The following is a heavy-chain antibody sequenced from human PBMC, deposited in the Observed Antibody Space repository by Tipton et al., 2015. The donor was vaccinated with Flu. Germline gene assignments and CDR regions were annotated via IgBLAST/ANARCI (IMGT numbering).Heavy chain of an antibody. J-gene: IGHJ5*02. CDR3: ARRDYSNYVSEPKNWFDP. CDR2: IFHSGDA. CDR1: GDSIRSSDYY. V-gene: IGHV4-38-2*01. Sequence: TLSLTCAVSGDSIRSSDYYWGWIRQPPGKGLEWIGNIFHSGDADHNPSFKSRVTMSIDTSKNQFSLRLSSVTAADTAVYYCARRDYSNYVSEPKNWFDPWGQGTLVAVSS. D-gene: IGHD4-11*01.